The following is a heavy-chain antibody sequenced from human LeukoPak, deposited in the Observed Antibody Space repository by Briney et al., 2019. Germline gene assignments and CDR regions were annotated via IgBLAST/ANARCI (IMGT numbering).Heavy chain of an antibody. V-gene: IGHV3-30-3*01. CDR3: ARDPQRGVPDYFDY. CDR1: GFTFSNSW. Sequence: GGSLRLSCAASGFTFSNSWMTWVRQAPGKGLEWVSVISYDGSTKYYADSVKGRFTISRDSPKNTLYLQMDSLRADDTAMYYCARDPQRGVPDYFDYWGQGTLVTVSS. CDR2: ISYDGSTK. D-gene: IGHD6-25*01. J-gene: IGHJ4*02.